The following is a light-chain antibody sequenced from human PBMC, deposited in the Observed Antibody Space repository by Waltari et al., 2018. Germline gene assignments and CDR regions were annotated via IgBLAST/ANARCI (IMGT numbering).Light chain of an antibody. CDR2: DVS. CDR1: RCDLGGYNY. Sequence: QSALTQPAFVSGSPGQPMTILCTGLRCDLGGYNYVSCYQPHPDKVPKPLIFDVSNRPSGVSNRFSGSKSGNTASLTISGLQAEDESDYYCCSFTSRSTWVFGGGTKLTVL. V-gene: IGLV2-14*01. CDR3: CSFTSRSTWV. J-gene: IGLJ3*02.